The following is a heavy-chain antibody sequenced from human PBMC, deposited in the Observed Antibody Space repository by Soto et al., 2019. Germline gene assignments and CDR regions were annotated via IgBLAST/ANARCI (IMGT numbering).Heavy chain of an antibody. Sequence: PGGSLRLSCAASGFTFSSYAMHWVRQAPGKGLEWVAVISYDGSNKYYADSVKGRFTISRDNSKNTLYLQMNSLRAEDTAVYYCASAYGYCSGGSCYKNSVGAFDIWGQGTMVTVSS. J-gene: IGHJ3*02. CDR1: GFTFSSYA. V-gene: IGHV3-30-3*01. CDR2: ISYDGSNK. D-gene: IGHD2-15*01. CDR3: ASAYGYCSGGSCYKNSVGAFDI.